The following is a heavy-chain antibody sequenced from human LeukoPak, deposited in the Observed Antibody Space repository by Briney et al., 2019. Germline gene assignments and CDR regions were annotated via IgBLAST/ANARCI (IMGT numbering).Heavy chain of an antibody. V-gene: IGHV4-59*01. CDR2: IYYSGST. J-gene: IGHJ4*02. CDR1: GGSISSYY. Sequence: SETLSLTCTVSGGSISSYYWSWLRQPPGKGLEWIGYIYYSGSTNYNPSLKSRVTISVDTSKNQFSLKLSSVTAADTAVYYCARVHRAFDYWGQGTLVTVSS. CDR3: ARVHRAFDY.